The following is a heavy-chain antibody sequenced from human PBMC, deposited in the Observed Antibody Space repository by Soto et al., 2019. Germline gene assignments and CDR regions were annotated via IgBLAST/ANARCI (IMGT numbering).Heavy chain of an antibody. CDR2: IIPIFGTA. CDR3: ERDPYFKLVRHYYYGMDV. Sequence: SVKLSCKASGSTFSSYAIRWVRQAPGQGLEWMGGIIPIFGTANYAQKVQGRDTITADEYTSTAYMELSSLRSEDPAVYSCERDPYFKLVRHYYYGMDVWGQGTTVPVS. D-gene: IGHD6-6*01. V-gene: IGHV1-69*13. J-gene: IGHJ6*02. CDR1: GSTFSSYA.